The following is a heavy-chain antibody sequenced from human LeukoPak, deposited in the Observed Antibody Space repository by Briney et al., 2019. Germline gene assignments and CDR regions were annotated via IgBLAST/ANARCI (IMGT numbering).Heavy chain of an antibody. D-gene: IGHD4-17*01. J-gene: IGHJ4*02. V-gene: IGHV1-69*04. CDR3: ASGEHFDY. CDR2: IIPILGIA. CDR1: GGTFSSYA. Sequence: GASMKVSCKASGGTFSSYAISWVRQAPGQGLEWMGRIIPILGIANYAQKFQGRVTITADKSTSTAYMELSSLRSEDTAVYYCASGEHFDYWGQGTLVTVSS.